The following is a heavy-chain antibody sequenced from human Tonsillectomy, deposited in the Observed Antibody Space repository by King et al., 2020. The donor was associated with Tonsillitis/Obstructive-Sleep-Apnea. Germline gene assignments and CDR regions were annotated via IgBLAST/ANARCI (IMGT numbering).Heavy chain of an antibody. CDR3: VNAGKSSSSF. D-gene: IGHD6-6*01. V-gene: IGHV3-64D*06. CDR2: ITSSGIST. J-gene: IGHJ4*02. Sequence: VQLVESGGALVQPGGSLRLSCSASGFTFSSYAMHWVRQAPGKGREYVSGITSSGISTYHADSVKGRFTISRDNSKNTLYFQMSSLRVEDTAVYYCVNAGKSSSSFWGQGTLVTVSS. CDR1: GFTFSSYA.